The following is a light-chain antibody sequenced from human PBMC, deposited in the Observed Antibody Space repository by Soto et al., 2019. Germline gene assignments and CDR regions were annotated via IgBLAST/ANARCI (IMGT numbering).Light chain of an antibody. CDR3: LQDYDYPGS. CDR2: AAS. Sequence: AIQMTQSPSSLSASVGDTVTITCRASQGIRNDLGWYQQKPGKAPKVLIYAASSLQTGVPARFSGSGSGTDFTLTITSLEPEDFAIYYCLQDYDYPGSFGQGTTVEIK. CDR1: QGIRND. V-gene: IGKV1-6*02. J-gene: IGKJ1*01.